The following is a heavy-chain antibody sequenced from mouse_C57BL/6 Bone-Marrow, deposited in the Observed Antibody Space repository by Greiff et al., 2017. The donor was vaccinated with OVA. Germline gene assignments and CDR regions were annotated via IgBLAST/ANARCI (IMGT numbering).Heavy chain of an antibody. D-gene: IGHD2-5*01. CDR3: ARAYYSNRSWFAY. Sequence: QVQLQQSGAELARPGASVKLSCKASGYTFTSYGISWVKQRTGQGLEWIGEIYPRSGNTYYNEKFKGKATLTADKSSSTAYMELRSLTSEDPAVYFCARAYYSNRSWFAYWGQGTLVTVSA. CDR1: GYTFTSYG. V-gene: IGHV1-81*01. CDR2: IYPRSGNT. J-gene: IGHJ3*01.